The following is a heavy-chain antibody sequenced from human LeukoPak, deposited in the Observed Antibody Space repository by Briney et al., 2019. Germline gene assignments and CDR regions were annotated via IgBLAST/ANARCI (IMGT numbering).Heavy chain of an antibody. CDR1: GGSLSGYS. CDR3: AREMEWLGELFDY. Sequence: PSETLSLTCAVYGGSLSGYSWSWIRQFPGKGLEWIGRIYTSGSTNYNPSLKSRVTISVDTSKNQFSLKLSSVTAADTAVYYCAREMEWLGELFDYWGQGTLVTVSS. D-gene: IGHD3-10*01. V-gene: IGHV4-4*08. CDR2: IYTSGST. J-gene: IGHJ4*02.